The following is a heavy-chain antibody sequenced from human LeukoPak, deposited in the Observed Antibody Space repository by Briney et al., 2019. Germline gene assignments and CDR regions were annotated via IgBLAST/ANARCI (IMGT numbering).Heavy chain of an antibody. CDR3: ARDFPDWSGYYTFDY. D-gene: IGHD3-3*01. J-gene: IGHJ4*02. V-gene: IGHV3-7*01. CDR2: INQDGSEK. Sequence: PGGSLRLSCVASGFTFSGHWMSWVRQAPGKGLEWVANINQDGSEKQYVDSVKGRFTISRDNAKNSLYLQMNSLRAEDTAVYYCARDFPDWSGYYTFDYWGQGTLVTVSS. CDR1: GFTFSGHW.